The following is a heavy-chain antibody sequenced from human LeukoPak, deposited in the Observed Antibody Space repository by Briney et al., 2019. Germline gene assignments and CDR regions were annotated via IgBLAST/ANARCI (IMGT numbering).Heavy chain of an antibody. CDR1: GFTVSSNY. J-gene: IGHJ4*02. CDR2: ISSSGSTI. Sequence: PGGSLRLSCAASGFTVSSNYMNWVRQAPGKGLEWVSYISSSGSTIYYADSVKGRFTISRDNAKNSLYLQMNSLRAEDTAVYYCARRPYYYDSLDYWGQGTLVTVSS. CDR3: ARRPYYYDSLDY. V-gene: IGHV3-48*03. D-gene: IGHD3-22*01.